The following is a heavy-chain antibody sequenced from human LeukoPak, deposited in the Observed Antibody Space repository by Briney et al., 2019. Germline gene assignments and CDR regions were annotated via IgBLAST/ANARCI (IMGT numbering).Heavy chain of an antibody. J-gene: IGHJ6*03. Sequence: GGSLRLSCAASVFTVSSNYMSWVRQAPGKGLEWVSVIYSGGSTYYADTVKGRFTISRDNSKNTLYLQMNSLRAEDTAVYYCAREGAAAGTEAGYYYYMDVWGKGTTVTVSS. CDR1: VFTVSSNY. CDR2: IYSGGST. V-gene: IGHV3-53*01. D-gene: IGHD6-13*01. CDR3: AREGAAAGTEAGYYYYMDV.